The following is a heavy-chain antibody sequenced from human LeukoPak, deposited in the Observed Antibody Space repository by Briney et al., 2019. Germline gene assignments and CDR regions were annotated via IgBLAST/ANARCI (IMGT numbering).Heavy chain of an antibody. CDR2: IYTSGST. Sequence: SETLSLTCTVSGDSISSYYWSWIRQPAGKGLEWIGRIYTSGSTNYNPSLKSRVTISVDTSKNQFSLKLSSVTAADTAVYYCARGTTIFGASHWGQGTLVTVSS. CDR3: ARGTTIFGASH. D-gene: IGHD3-3*01. J-gene: IGHJ4*02. CDR1: GDSISSYY. V-gene: IGHV4-4*07.